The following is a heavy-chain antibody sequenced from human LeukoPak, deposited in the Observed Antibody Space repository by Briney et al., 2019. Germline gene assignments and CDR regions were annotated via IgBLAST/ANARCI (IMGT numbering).Heavy chain of an antibody. Sequence: GGSLRLSCAASGFTFSDYWMHWVRQAPGKGLEYVSAISSNGGSTYYADSVKGRFTISRDNSKNTLYLQMSSLRAEDTAVYYCVKDKDGYYDSSGPWGQGTLVTVSS. CDR2: ISSNGGST. CDR3: VKDKDGYYDSSGP. J-gene: IGHJ5*02. V-gene: IGHV3-64D*06. CDR1: GFTFSDYW. D-gene: IGHD3-22*01.